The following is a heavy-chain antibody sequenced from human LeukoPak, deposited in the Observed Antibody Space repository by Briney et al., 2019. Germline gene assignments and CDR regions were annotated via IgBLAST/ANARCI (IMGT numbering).Heavy chain of an antibody. J-gene: IGHJ4*02. CDR1: GGSLSSYY. D-gene: IGHD3-16*01. Sequence: SETLSLTCIVSGGSLSSYYWSWIRQSPGKGLEWIGYIYNSVSTNYNPSLKSRVTISVDTSKNQFSLKLSSVTAADTDVYYCARQGGYWGQGTLVTVSS. CDR3: ARQGGY. CDR2: IYNSVST. V-gene: IGHV4-59*01.